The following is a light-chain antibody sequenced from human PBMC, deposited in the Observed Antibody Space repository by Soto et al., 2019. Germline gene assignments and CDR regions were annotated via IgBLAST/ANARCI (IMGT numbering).Light chain of an antibody. CDR3: QQYKDYVYP. Sequence: DIQMNQSPSTLSASVGDRVIITCRASQTVERWMAWYQQKPGKAPKLLISDVSTLERGVPSRFSGSGSATEFTLTISGLQPDDFATYCCQQYKDYVYPFGQGTKVASK. J-gene: IGKJ2*01. CDR2: DVS. V-gene: IGKV1-5*01. CDR1: QTVERW.